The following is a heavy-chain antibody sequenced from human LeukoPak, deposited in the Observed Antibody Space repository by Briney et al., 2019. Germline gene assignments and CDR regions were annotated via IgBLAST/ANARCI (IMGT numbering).Heavy chain of an antibody. CDR2: INHSGST. J-gene: IGHJ3*02. V-gene: IGHV4-34*08. Sequence: GSLRLSCAASGFTFSTYYMNWVRQPPGKGLEWIGEINHSGSTNYNPSLKSRVTISVDTSKNQFSLKLSSVTAADTAVYYCAKSNGYGLIDIWGQGTMVTVSS. D-gene: IGHD3-22*01. CDR1: GFTFSTYY. CDR3: AKSNGYGLIDI.